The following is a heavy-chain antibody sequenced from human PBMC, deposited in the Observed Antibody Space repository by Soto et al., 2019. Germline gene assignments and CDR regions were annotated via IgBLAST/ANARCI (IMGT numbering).Heavy chain of an antibody. D-gene: IGHD3-16*02. CDR2: IYYSGST. CDR3: ARGSQPPTLSPWDV. CDR1: GGSISSGDYY. V-gene: IGHV4-30-4*01. J-gene: IGHJ6*01. Sequence: PSETLSLTCTVSGGSISSGDYYWSWIRQPPGKGLEWIGYIYYSGSTYYNPSLKSRVTISVDTSKNQFSLKLSSVTAADTAVYYCARGSQPPTLSPWDVWGPGTSVTVSS.